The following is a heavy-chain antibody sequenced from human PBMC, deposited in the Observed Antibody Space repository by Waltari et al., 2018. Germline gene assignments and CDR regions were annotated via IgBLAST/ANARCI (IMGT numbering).Heavy chain of an antibody. D-gene: IGHD2-15*01. V-gene: IGHV4-39*01. CDR2: INYSGST. CDR3: ARFKYCSGSSCRSWFLDL. Sequence: QLQVQESGPGLVKPSETLSLTCTVSGGSISSLSYYWGWIRQPPGKGLEWIGSINYSGSTYYNPSLNSRVAIFVDTSKNQFLLKLNSVTAADTALYYCARFKYCSGSSCRSWFLDLWGRGTLVTVSS. J-gene: IGHJ2*01. CDR1: GGSISSLSYY.